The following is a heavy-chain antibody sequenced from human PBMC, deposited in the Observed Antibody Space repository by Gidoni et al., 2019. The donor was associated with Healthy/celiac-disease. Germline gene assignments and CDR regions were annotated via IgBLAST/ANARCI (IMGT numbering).Heavy chain of an antibody. CDR1: GFTFSTYA. V-gene: IGHV3-23*01. D-gene: IGHD4-4*01. CDR2: ISSSGAST. J-gene: IGHJ4*02. Sequence: EVQLLEYGGGLVQPGGSLRLSCAPCGFTFSTYAMSWVRQAPGKGLEWVSGISSSGASTYYADSVKGRFTIPRDTSKNTLDLQMNSLRAEDTAVYYCAKAIDYSKFDYWGQGTLVTVSS. CDR3: AKAIDYSKFDY.